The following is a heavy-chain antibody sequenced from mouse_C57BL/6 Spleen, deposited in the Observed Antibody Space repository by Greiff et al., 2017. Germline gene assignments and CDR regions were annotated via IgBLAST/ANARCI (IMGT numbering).Heavy chain of an antibody. CDR1: GFTFSSYA. V-gene: IGHV5-4*01. D-gene: IGHD2-5*01. Sequence: EVQLVESGGGLVKPGGSLKLSCAASGFTFSSYAMSWVRQTPEKRLEWVATISDGGSYTYYPDNVKGRFTISRDNAKNNLYLQMSHLKSEDTAMYYCARDRGSNYVWYFDVWGTGTTVTVAS. CDR2: ISDGGSYT. J-gene: IGHJ1*03. CDR3: ARDRGSNYVWYFDV.